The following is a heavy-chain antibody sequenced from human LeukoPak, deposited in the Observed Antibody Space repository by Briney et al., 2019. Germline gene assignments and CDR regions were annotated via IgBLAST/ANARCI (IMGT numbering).Heavy chain of an antibody. V-gene: IGHV3-53*01. Sequence: PGGSLRLSCAASGFTVSSNYMSWVRQAPGKGLEWVSVIYSGGSTYYADSVRGRFTISRDNSKNTLYLQMNSLRAEDTAVYYCARWGYSNPFDYWGQGTLVTVSS. CDR1: GFTVSSNY. CDR3: ARWGYSNPFDY. D-gene: IGHD4-11*01. J-gene: IGHJ4*02. CDR2: IYSGGST.